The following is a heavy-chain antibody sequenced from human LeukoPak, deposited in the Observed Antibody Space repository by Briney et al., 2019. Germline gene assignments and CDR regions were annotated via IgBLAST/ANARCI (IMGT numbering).Heavy chain of an antibody. CDR2: INPNSGAT. Sequence: APVKVSCKASGYTFTDYFMHWVRQAPGQGLEWMGWINPNSGATNYAQQFQGRVTMTRDRSISTMFMELSRLTSDDTALYYCARDLGLHCTSISSPSDYWGQGTLVTVSS. J-gene: IGHJ4*02. V-gene: IGHV1-2*02. CDR3: ARDLGLHCTSISSPSDY. CDR1: GYTFTDYF. D-gene: IGHD2-2*01.